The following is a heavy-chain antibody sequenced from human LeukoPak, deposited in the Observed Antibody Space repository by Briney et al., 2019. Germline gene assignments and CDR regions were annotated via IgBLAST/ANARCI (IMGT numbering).Heavy chain of an antibody. D-gene: IGHD3-22*01. CDR2: ISGGGGST. V-gene: IGHV3-23*01. J-gene: IGHJ4*02. Sequence: GGSLRLSCAASGFTFSNCAMSWVRQAPGKGLEWVSGISGGGGSTYYADSVKGRFTISRDNSKNTLYVQLNSLRADDTAVYYCAKDRAYYYDSSGYYHLDSWGQGTLVTVSS. CDR1: GFTFSNCA. CDR3: AKDRAYYYDSSGYYHLDS.